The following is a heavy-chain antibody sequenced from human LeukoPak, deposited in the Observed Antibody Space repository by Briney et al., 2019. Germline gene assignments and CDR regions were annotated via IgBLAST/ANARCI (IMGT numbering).Heavy chain of an antibody. J-gene: IGHJ4*02. CDR1: GFTFSSYP. D-gene: IGHD6-13*01. V-gene: IGHV3-30*04. Sequence: SGGSLRLSCAASGFTFSSYPMHWVRQAPGKGLEWVALISYDGSNKYYADSVKGRFSISRDNSKNTLFLQMNSLRAEDTAVYYCARVFSSSWYGLDYWGQGTLVTVSS. CDR3: ARVFSSSWYGLDY. CDR2: ISYDGSNK.